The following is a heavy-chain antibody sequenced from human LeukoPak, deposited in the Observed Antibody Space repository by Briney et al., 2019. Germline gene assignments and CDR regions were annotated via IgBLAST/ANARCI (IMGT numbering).Heavy chain of an antibody. Sequence: SETLSLNCAVSGGSISSYYWNWIRQPAGKGLEWIGRIYASGSTNNPSLKSRVTMSLDTSKNQFSLKLSSVTAADTAVYYCARDIGYSVINWGQGTLVTVSS. D-gene: IGHD5/OR15-5a*01. CDR1: GGSISSYY. CDR3: ARDIGYSVIN. J-gene: IGHJ4*02. V-gene: IGHV4-4*07. CDR2: IYASGST.